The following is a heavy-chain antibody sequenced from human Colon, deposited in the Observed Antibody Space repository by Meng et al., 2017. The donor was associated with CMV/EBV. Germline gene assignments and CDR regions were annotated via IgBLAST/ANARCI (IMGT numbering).Heavy chain of an antibody. CDR3: AKDISPVGGSTGYHGMDV. J-gene: IGHJ6*02. D-gene: IGHD1-7*01. CDR2: ITWNSGRT. Sequence: GGSLRPSCAASGFTFDDYAMHWVRHAPGKGLEWVSSITWNSGRTGYVDSVEGRFTISRDNAKNSLYLQMNGLRDEDTALYYCAKDISPVGGSTGYHGMDVWGQGTTVTVSS. V-gene: IGHV3-9*01. CDR1: GFTFDDYA.